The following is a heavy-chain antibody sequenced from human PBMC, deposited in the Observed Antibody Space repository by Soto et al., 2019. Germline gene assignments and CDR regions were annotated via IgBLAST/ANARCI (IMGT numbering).Heavy chain of an antibody. V-gene: IGHV3-30-3*01. D-gene: IGHD4-17*01. Sequence: QVQLVESGGGVVQPGRSLRLSCAASGFTFSSYAMHWLRQAPGRGLEWVTVIASDGSNKYYVDSVKGRFTISRDNSKNTLFLHMTSLRAEDTAMYYCAWNGDEEDPDYWGQGTLVTVSS. CDR2: IASDGSNK. CDR3: AWNGDEEDPDY. CDR1: GFTFSSYA. J-gene: IGHJ4*02.